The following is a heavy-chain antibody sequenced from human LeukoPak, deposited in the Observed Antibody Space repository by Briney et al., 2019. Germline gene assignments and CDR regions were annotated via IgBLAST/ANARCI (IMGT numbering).Heavy chain of an antibody. V-gene: IGHV3-7*03. CDR3: ARHMVRGATSYYYYYMDV. CDR1: GFTLSSNW. CDR2: IKQDGSEK. D-gene: IGHD3-10*01. J-gene: IGHJ6*03. Sequence: GGSLRLSCAASGFTLSSNWMSWVRQTPGKVLEWVANIKQDGSEKYYVDSVKGRFTISRDNAKNSLYLQMNSLRAEDTALYYCARHMVRGATSYYYYYMDVWGKGTTVTVSS.